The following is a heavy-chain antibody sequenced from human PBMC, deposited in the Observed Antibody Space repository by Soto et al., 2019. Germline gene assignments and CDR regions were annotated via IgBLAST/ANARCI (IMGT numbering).Heavy chain of an antibody. J-gene: IGHJ4*02. CDR2: ISYDGSNK. CDR3: ARDLGQVVPRGPGY. V-gene: IGHV3-30-3*01. CDR1: GFTFSSYA. D-gene: IGHD2-15*01. Sequence: LRLSCAASGFTFSSYAMHWVRQAPGKGLEWVAVISYDGSNKYYADSVKGRFTISRDNSKNTLYLQMNSLRAEDTAVYYCARDLGQVVPRGPGYCGQGTLVTVSS.